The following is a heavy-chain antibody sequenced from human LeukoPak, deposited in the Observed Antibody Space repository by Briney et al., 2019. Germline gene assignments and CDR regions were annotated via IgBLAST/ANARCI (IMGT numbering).Heavy chain of an antibody. D-gene: IGHD2-15*01. Sequence: ASMKASCKASGYTFTGYYMHWVRQAPGQGLEWMGWINPNSGGTNYAQKFQGRVTMTRDTSISTAYMELSRLRSDDTAVYYCARDLRLSVVVVAATGFDYWGQGTLVTVSS. CDR3: ARDLRLSVVVVAATGFDY. J-gene: IGHJ4*02. CDR2: INPNSGGT. V-gene: IGHV1-2*02. CDR1: GYTFTGYY.